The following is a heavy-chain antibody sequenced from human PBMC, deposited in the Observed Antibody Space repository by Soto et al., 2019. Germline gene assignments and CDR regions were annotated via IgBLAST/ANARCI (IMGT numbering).Heavy chain of an antibody. Sequence: QVQLVQSGAEVKKPGASVKVSCKTSGYTFINYGVSWVRQAPGLGLEWVGWISAYSADTNYTQKLPGRVTTTIDLATSTAYLELRSLRSDDTAVYYCARRGAPWSNYWTEDFDYWGQGTLVTVSS. J-gene: IGHJ4*02. CDR1: GYTFINYG. D-gene: IGHD1-1*01. V-gene: IGHV1-18*01. CDR2: ISAYSADT. CDR3: ARRGAPWSNYWTEDFDY.